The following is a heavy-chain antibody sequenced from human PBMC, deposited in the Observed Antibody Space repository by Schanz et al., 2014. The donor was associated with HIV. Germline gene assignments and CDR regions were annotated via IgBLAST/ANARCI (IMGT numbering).Heavy chain of an antibody. Sequence: VQLVESGGGVVQPGGSLRLSCAASGFTFSSHAMSWVRQAAGKGPEWVSSISGNGGSTYHADSVKGRFTISRDNSKNTLYLQMNSLRAEDTAVYYCTKEVPPDVWGQGTTVTVSS. CDR2: ISGNGGST. CDR3: TKEVPPDV. D-gene: IGHD1-1*01. V-gene: IGHV3-23*04. J-gene: IGHJ6*02. CDR1: GFTFSSHA.